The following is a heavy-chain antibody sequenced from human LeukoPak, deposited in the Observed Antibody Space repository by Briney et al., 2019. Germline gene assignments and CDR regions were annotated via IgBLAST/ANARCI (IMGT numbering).Heavy chain of an antibody. CDR3: ARSPGIAVAGTGVGSFDY. Sequence: PSETLSLTCSVSGASVSSYYWSWIRQPPGKGLEWIGYIYYSGSTNYNPSLKSRVTISVDTSKNQFSLKLSSVTAADTAVYYCARSPGIAVAGTGVGSFDYWGQGTLVTVSS. J-gene: IGHJ4*02. V-gene: IGHV4-59*02. CDR2: IYYSGST. D-gene: IGHD6-19*01. CDR1: GASVSSYY.